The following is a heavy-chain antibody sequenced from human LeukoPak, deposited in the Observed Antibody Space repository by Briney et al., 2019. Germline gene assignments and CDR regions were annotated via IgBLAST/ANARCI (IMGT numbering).Heavy chain of an antibody. V-gene: IGHV3-33*06. Sequence: PGGSLRLSCAASGFTFSRYGMHWVRQAPGKGLEWVAVIWYDESNSYYADSVKGRFTISRDNSKKTLYLQMYSLRAEDTAVYYCAKSFLELEAYDYYMDVWGKGTTVTVSS. CDR2: IWYDESNS. D-gene: IGHD1-7*01. CDR1: GFTFSRYG. J-gene: IGHJ6*03. CDR3: AKSFLELEAYDYYMDV.